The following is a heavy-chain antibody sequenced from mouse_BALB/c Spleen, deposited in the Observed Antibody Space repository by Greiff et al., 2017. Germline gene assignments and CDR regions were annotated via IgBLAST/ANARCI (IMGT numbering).Heavy chain of an antibody. Sequence: VQLKESGPSLVKPSQTLSLTCSVTGDSITSGYWNWIRKFPGNKLEYMGYISYSGSTYYNPSLKSRISITRDTSKNQYYLQLNSVTTEDTATYYCARYTTKLTGAYFDDWGQGTTLTVSS. CDR2: ISYSGST. CDR3: ARYTTKLTGAYFDD. J-gene: IGHJ2*01. D-gene: IGHD4-1*01. CDR1: GDSITSGY. V-gene: IGHV3-8*02.